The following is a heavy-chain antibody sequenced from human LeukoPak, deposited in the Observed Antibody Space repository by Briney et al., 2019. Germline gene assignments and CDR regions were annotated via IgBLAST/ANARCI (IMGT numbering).Heavy chain of an antibody. D-gene: IGHD3-16*01. CDR3: ARGSYALQPFDY. V-gene: IGHV1-69*13. Sequence: SVKVSCKASGGTFGSYAISWVRQAPGQGLEWMGGIIPIFGTANYAQKFQGRVTITADESTSTAYMELSSLRSEDTAVYYCARGSYALQPFDYWGQGTLVTVSS. CDR1: GGTFGSYA. CDR2: IIPIFGTA. J-gene: IGHJ4*02.